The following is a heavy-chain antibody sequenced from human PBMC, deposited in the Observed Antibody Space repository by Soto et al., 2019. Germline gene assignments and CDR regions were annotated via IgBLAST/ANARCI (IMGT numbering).Heavy chain of an antibody. CDR3: ASSGERDCNDSSCYG. V-gene: IGHV1-69*12. Sequence: QVQLVQSGAEVKKPGSSVKVSCKASGGTFSNYAISWVRQAPGQGLEWMGEIIPIFGTTKNALKFQGRVRITAYDSTGTAYIELGSLRSEDTAVYYCASSGERDCNDSSCYGWDQGTLVTVSS. D-gene: IGHD3-22*01. J-gene: IGHJ1*01. CDR2: IIPIFGTT. CDR1: GGTFSNYA.